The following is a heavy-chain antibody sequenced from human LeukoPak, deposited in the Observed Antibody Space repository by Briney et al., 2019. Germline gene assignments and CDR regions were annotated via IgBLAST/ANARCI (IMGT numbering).Heavy chain of an antibody. Sequence: GLSVKVSCKASGYTFTSYGISWVRQAPGQGLEWMGWISAYNGNTNYAQKLQGRVTMTTDTSTSTAYMELRSLRSDDTAVYYCARDSKLSRDGFPFDYWGQGTLVTVSS. V-gene: IGHV1-18*01. D-gene: IGHD5-24*01. CDR2: ISAYNGNT. J-gene: IGHJ4*02. CDR3: ARDSKLSRDGFPFDY. CDR1: GYTFTSYG.